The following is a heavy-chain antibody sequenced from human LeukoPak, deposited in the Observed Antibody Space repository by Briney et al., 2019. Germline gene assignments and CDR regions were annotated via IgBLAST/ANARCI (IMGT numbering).Heavy chain of an antibody. CDR3: ARNRRYDC. Sequence: GGSLRLSCAASGFTVSNNYMSWARQTPGKGLEWVSVIYSDGTTYYGDTVKGRFTISRDKAKNTLYLKMNSLRVDDTAVYYCARNRRYDCWGQGTLVTVSS. CDR1: GFTVSNNY. V-gene: IGHV3-66*01. J-gene: IGHJ4*02. CDR2: IYSDGTT. D-gene: IGHD3-16*02.